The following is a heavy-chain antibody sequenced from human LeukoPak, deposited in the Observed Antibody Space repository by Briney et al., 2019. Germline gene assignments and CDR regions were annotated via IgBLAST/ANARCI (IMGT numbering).Heavy chain of an antibody. J-gene: IGHJ6*02. CDR2: ISGSGGST. Sequence: PGGSLRLSCAASGFTFSSYAMSWVRQAPGKGLGWVSAISGSGGSTYYAYTVKGRFTISRDNSKNTLYLQMNSPRAEDTAVSYCAKDLPPSQDYYYYYYGMDVWGQGTTVTVSS. V-gene: IGHV3-23*01. CDR1: GFTFSSYA. CDR3: AKDLPPSQDYYYYYYGMDV.